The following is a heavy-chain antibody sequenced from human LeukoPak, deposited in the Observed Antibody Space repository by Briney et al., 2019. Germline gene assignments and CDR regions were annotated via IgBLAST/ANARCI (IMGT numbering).Heavy chain of an antibody. D-gene: IGHD6-19*01. CDR2: ISGNGRNT. CDR1: GFTFSTYA. CDR3: ARVSSGGWYAFDF. V-gene: IGHV3-64*01. Sequence: PGGSLRLSCAASGFTFSTYAIYWVRQAPGKGLEYVSGISGNGRNTYYGNSVKGRFTISRDNSKNTLYLQMGSLRAEDMGVYYCARVSSGGWYAFDFWGQGTMVTVSS. J-gene: IGHJ3*01.